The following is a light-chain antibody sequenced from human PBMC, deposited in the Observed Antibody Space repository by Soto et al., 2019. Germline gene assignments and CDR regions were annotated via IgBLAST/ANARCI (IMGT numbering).Light chain of an antibody. J-gene: IGLJ2*01. V-gene: IGLV2-8*01. CDR1: SSDVGEENY. Sequence: QSVLTQPPSASGSPGQSVTITCSGTSSDVGEENYVSWYQQHPGKVPKLILYEVSKRPSGVPDRFSGSRSGNTASLTVSGLQAEDEADYYCISFAVSPVVFGGGTKLTVL. CDR3: ISFAVSPVV. CDR2: EVS.